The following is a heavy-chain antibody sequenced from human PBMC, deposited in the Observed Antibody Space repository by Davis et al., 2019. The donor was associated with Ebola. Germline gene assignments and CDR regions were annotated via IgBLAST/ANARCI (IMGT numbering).Heavy chain of an antibody. CDR3: ARGRCSSTSCYISYYYYGMDV. CDR1: GYTFTGYY. CDR2: INPNSGGT. J-gene: IGHJ6*02. Sequence: ASVKVSCKASGYTFTGYYMHWVRQAPGQGLEWMGWINPNSGGTNYAQKFQGWVTMTRDTSISTAYMELSRLRSDDTAVYYCARGRCSSTSCYISYYYYGMDVWGQGTTVTASS. V-gene: IGHV1-2*04. D-gene: IGHD2-2*02.